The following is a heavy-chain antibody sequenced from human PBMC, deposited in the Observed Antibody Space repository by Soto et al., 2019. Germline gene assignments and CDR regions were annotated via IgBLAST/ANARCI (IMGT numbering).Heavy chain of an antibody. Sequence: ASVKVSCKASGYTFTGYYMHWVRQAPGQGIEWMGWINPNSGGTNYAKKFQGWVNMTRDTSISTAYMELSRLRSDDTAVYYCARVMDSGYDYGFDYWGQGTLVTGLL. CDR3: ARVMDSGYDYGFDY. J-gene: IGHJ4*02. V-gene: IGHV1-2*04. CDR1: GYTFTGYY. D-gene: IGHD5-12*01. CDR2: INPNSGGT.